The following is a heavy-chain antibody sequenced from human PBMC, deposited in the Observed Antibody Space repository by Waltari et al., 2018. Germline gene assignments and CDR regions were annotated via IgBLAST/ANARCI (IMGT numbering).Heavy chain of an antibody. V-gene: IGHV1-69*02. J-gene: IGHJ4*02. CDR2: IIPILGIA. D-gene: IGHD6-13*01. CDR1: GGTFSSYT. Sequence: QVQLVQSGAEVKKPGSSVKVSCKASGGTFSSYTISWVRQAPGQGLEWMGRIIPILGIANYAQRFQGRVTITADKSTSTASMELGSLGSEDTAVYYCAGGGAAAATGGWGQGTLVTVSS. CDR3: AGGGAAAATGG.